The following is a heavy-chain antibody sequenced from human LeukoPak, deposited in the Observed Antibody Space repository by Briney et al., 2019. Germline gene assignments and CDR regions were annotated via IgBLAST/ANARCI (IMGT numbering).Heavy chain of an antibody. CDR1: GFTFSSYG. CDR3: AKDLDNPNDYGDYKAYYYGMDV. J-gene: IGHJ6*02. CDR2: ISYDGSNK. D-gene: IGHD4-17*01. Sequence: GRSLRLSCAASGFTFSSYGMHWVRQAPGKGLEWVAVISYDGSNKYYADSVKGRFTISRDNPKNTLYLQMNSLRAEDTAVYYCAKDLDNPNDYGDYKAYYYGMDVWGQGTTVTVSS. V-gene: IGHV3-30*18.